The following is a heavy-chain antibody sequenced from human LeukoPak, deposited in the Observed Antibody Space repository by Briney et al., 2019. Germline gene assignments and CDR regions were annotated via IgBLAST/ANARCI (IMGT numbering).Heavy chain of an antibody. V-gene: IGHV3-53*01. CDR1: GFTVSSNY. D-gene: IGHD5-24*01. CDR2: IYGGGNI. CDR3: ARGAGYNYPYYFDY. J-gene: IGHJ4*02. Sequence: GGSLRLSCAASGFTVSSNYMNWVRQAPGKGLEWVLVIYGGGNIYYADSVKGRFTISRDNSKNTLYLQMNSLRAEDTAVYYCARGAGYNYPYYFDYWGQGTLVTVSS.